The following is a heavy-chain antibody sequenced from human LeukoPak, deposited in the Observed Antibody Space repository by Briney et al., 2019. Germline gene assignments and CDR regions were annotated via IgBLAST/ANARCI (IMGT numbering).Heavy chain of an antibody. J-gene: IGHJ4*02. CDR2: ISGSGGGT. Sequence: GGSLRISCAASGFTFSSYAMSWVCQAPGKGLEWVSAISGSGGGTYYADSVKGRFTISRDNSKNTLDLQMNSLRAEDTAVYYCAKGYSVGATNLNFDYWGQGTLVTVSS. D-gene: IGHD1-26*01. CDR1: GFTFSSYA. V-gene: IGHV3-23*01. CDR3: AKGYSVGATNLNFDY.